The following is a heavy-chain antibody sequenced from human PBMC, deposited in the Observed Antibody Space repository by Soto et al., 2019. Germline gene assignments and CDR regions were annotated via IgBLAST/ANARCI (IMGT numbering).Heavy chain of an antibody. CDR3: AKGDNLGPKTGYAFDP. V-gene: IGHV6-1*01. J-gene: IGHJ5*02. CDR2: TYSRSKWYN. D-gene: IGHD5-12*01. Sequence: SQTLSLTCAISGDSVSSNTASWNWVRQSPSRGLEWLGRTYSRSKWYNDYAASVKSRIIINPDTSKNQFSLQLNSVTPEDTAVYYCAKGDNLGPKTGYAFDPWGQGILVTVSS. CDR1: GDSVSSNTAS.